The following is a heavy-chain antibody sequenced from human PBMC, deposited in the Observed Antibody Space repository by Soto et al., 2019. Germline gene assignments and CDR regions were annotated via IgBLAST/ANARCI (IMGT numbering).Heavy chain of an antibody. CDR3: AREEILVVYNWSAP. Sequence: SQTLSLTCAISGDSVSSNSAAWNWIRQSPSRGLEWLGRTYYRSQWYSDYAVAVKGRITINPDTSKNQFSLQLNSVTPEDTALYYCAREEILVVYNWSAPGGKGTLVTVSS. CDR1: GDSVSSNSAA. D-gene: IGHD1-26*01. V-gene: IGHV6-1*01. J-gene: IGHJ5*02. CDR2: TYYRSQWYS.